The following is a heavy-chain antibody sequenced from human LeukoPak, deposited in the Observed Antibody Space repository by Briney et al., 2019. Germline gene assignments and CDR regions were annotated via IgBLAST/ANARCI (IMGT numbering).Heavy chain of an antibody. CDR3: AREPADFWSGYYQSHNWFDP. CDR2: IIPIFGTA. Sequence: SVKVSCKASGGTFSSYAISWVRQAPGQGLEWMGGIIPIFGTANYAQKFQGRVTITADESTSTAYMELSSLRSEDTAVYYCAREPADFWSGYYQSHNWFDPWGQGTLVTVSS. CDR1: GGTFSSYA. J-gene: IGHJ5*02. D-gene: IGHD3-3*01. V-gene: IGHV1-69*13.